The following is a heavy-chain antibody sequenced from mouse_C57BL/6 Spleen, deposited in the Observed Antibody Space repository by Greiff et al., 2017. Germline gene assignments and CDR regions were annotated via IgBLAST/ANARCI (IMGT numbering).Heavy chain of an antibody. CDR3: AREGKKKFILDY. J-gene: IGHJ2*01. Sequence: QVQLQQPGAELVKPGASVKMSCKASGYTFTSYWITWVKQRPGQGLEWIGDIYPGSGSTNYNEKFKSKATLTVVTSSSTAYMQLSSLTSEDSAVYYCAREGKKKFILDYWGQGTTLTVSS. CDR2: IYPGSGST. D-gene: IGHD1-1*01. CDR1: GYTFTSYW. V-gene: IGHV1-55*01.